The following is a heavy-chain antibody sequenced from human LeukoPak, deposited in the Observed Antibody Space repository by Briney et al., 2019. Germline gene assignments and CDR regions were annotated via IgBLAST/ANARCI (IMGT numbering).Heavy chain of an antibody. Sequence: GGSLRLSCAASGFTFSSYSMKWVRQTPGKGLEWVSFISSSSSYIYYADSVRGRFTLSRDNSQNTLYVHMSSLRVEDTAVYYCATDRYYYGSGSQLGYFDSWGQGTLVTVSS. V-gene: IGHV3-21*01. CDR3: ATDRYYYGSGSQLGYFDS. CDR1: GFTFSSYS. CDR2: ISSSSSYI. J-gene: IGHJ4*02. D-gene: IGHD3-10*01.